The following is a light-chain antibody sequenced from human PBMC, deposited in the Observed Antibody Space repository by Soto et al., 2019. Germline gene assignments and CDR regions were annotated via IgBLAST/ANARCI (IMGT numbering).Light chain of an antibody. CDR2: GAS. CDR1: QGIGNA. Sequence: AIQMSQSRSSLSSSVGDILXXPCRASQGIGNALGWYQQKPGKPPKVLIYGASNLQSGVPPRFSGSGSGTDFTLAISSLQPEDSATYYCLQDINYPWTFGQGTKVDIK. J-gene: IGKJ1*01. CDR3: LQDINYPWT. V-gene: IGKV1-6*02.